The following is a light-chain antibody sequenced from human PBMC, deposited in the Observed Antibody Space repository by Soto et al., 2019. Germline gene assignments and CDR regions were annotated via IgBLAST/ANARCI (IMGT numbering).Light chain of an antibody. Sequence: QSVLTQPPAASGTPGQRVTISCSGSISNIGSNTVNWYQHLPRAAPKLLIQSNNQRPSGVPDRFSGSQSGTSASLAISGLQSEDEADYYCAVWDDSRNGYVFGTGTKLTVL. V-gene: IGLV1-44*01. CDR1: ISNIGSNT. CDR2: SNN. J-gene: IGLJ1*01. CDR3: AVWDDSRNGYV.